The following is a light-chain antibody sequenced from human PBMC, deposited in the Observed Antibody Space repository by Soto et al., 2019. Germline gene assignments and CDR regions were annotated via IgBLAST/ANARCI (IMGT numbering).Light chain of an antibody. CDR3: QQYGNSPSA. V-gene: IGKV3-20*01. CDR2: SAS. CDR1: QSVSAGR. J-gene: IGKJ1*01. Sequence: EVVLPQSPDNLSLSPGERATLSCRASQSVSAGRLAWYQQKPGQAPRLLIWSASRRTTGIPDRFSGSGSGTDFTLTISRLEPEDFAVYYCQQYGNSPSAFGQGTKV.